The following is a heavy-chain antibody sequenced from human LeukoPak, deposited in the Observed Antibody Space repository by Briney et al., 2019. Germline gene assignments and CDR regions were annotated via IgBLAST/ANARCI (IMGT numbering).Heavy chain of an antibody. Sequence: GGSLRLSCAASGFTFSSNYMSWVRQAPGKGLEWVSVIYSGGSTYYADSVKGRFTISRDNSKNTVYVQMSSLRAEDTAVYYCVKDRLYDFWSGYYGTLDHWGQGILVTVSS. D-gene: IGHD3-3*01. CDR2: IYSGGST. CDR1: GFTFSSNY. CDR3: VKDRLYDFWSGYYGTLDH. J-gene: IGHJ4*02. V-gene: IGHV3-53*05.